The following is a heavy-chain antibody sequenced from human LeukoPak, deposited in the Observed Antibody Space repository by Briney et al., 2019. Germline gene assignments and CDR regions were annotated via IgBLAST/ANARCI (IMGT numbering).Heavy chain of an antibody. CDR2: IRGKAYGGTT. CDR1: GFTFADYA. V-gene: IGHV3-49*04. Sequence: PGGSLRLSCSASGFTFADYAMNWVRQAPGKGLEWVGFIRGKAYGGTTDYAASVKGRFTISRDDSKSIAYLQMNSLETGDTAVYYCSRDLLDAYYYFYYMDVWGTGTTVTVSS. J-gene: IGHJ6*03. D-gene: IGHD2/OR15-2a*01. CDR3: SRDLLDAYYYFYYMDV.